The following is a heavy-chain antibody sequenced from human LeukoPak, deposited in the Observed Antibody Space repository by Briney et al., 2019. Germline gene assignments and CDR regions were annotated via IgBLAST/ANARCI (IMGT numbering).Heavy chain of an antibody. Sequence: GGSLRLSCAASGLTFSSYAMSWVRQAPGKGLEWVSAISGSGGSTYYADSVKGRFTISRDNSKNTLYLQMNSLRAEDTAVYYCAKDRYSSSWYDYWGQGTLVAVSS. V-gene: IGHV3-23*01. CDR3: AKDRYSSSWYDY. CDR2: ISGSGGST. CDR1: GLTFSSYA. D-gene: IGHD6-13*01. J-gene: IGHJ4*02.